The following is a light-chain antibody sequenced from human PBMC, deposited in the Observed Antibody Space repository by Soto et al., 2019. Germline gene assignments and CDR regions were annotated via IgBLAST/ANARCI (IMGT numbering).Light chain of an antibody. V-gene: IGKV3-15*01. CDR2: GAS. CDR1: QSVTSN. CDR3: QQYNNWPPWT. Sequence: EIVMTQSPDTLSVSPGERATLSCRASQSVTSNLAWYQQKPGQAHRLLIYGASIRATGVPARFSGSGSGTDFTLTINSLQSEDLAVYYCQQYNNWPPWTFGQGTKV. J-gene: IGKJ1*01.